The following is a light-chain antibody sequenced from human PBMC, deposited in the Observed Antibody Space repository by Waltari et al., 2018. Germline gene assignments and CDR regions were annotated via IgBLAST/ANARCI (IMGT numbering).Light chain of an antibody. CDR2: YDS. J-gene: IGLJ2*01. Sequence: SYVLTQPPSVSVAPGKTARIPCAGDNIAGESVHWYQQKPGQAPVVVINYDSGRPSGIPERISGPKAGNTATLTIGRVEAGDEADYYCQVWDTISDHVLFGGGTKLTVL. V-gene: IGLV3-21*04. CDR1: NIAGES. CDR3: QVWDTISDHVL.